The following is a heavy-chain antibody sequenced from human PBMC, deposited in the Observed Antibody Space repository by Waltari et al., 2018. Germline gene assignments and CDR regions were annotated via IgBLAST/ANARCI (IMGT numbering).Heavy chain of an antibody. V-gene: IGHV1-2*06. CDR3: ARGGGAPDDY. CDR1: EYNFTGFF. Sequence: QVQLVQSGPEVKKPGASVKVSCKAYEYNFTGFFMHWVRQAPGQGLEWMGRINPNTGGTNYAQRFQGRVTMTRDTSISTAYMELSRLRSDDTAVYYCARGGGAPDDYWGQGTLVTVSS. J-gene: IGHJ4*02. CDR2: INPNTGGT.